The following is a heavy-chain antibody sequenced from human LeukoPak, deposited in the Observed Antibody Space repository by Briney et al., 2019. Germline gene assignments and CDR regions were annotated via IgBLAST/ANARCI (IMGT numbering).Heavy chain of an antibody. D-gene: IGHD2-2*01. Sequence: SGTLSLTCAVSGGSISSSNWWNWVRQSPGKGLEWVGEIYHSGSTNYNPSLKSRVTISLDKSKNQFSLKLTSVTAADTAVYYCAGVFYCSSTSCPLSFFDYWGQGTLVTVSS. CDR3: AGVFYCSSTSCPLSFFDY. V-gene: IGHV4-4*02. CDR1: GGSISSSNW. J-gene: IGHJ4*02. CDR2: IYHSGST.